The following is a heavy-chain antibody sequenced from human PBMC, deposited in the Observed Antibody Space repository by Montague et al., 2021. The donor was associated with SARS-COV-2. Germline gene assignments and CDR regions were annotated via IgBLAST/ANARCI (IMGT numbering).Heavy chain of an antibody. D-gene: IGHD1-26*01. CDR1: GFTFSNFE. CDR3: ATGVKWNGVFDY. J-gene: IGHJ4*02. V-gene: IGHV3-48*03. CDR2: ISVSGTTI. Sequence: SLRLSCAASGFTFSNFETNWVRQAPGKGLEWVSHISVSGTTIYCADSLRGRFTISRDNGKSSVYLQMNNLRGEDTAVYYCATGVKWNGVFDYWGQGTLVTVSS.